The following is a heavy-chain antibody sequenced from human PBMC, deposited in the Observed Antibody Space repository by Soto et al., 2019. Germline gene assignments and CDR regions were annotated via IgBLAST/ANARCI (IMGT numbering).Heavy chain of an antibody. J-gene: IGHJ5*02. CDR3: ARDYYDSSGYSDYNWFDP. CDR1: GGSISSGDYY. D-gene: IGHD3-22*01. V-gene: IGHV4-30-4*01. Sequence: PSETLSLTCTVSGGSISSGDYYWSWIRQPPGKGLEWIGYIYYSGSTYYHPSLKSRVTISVDTSKNQFSLKLSSVTAADTAVYYCARDYYDSSGYSDYNWFDPWGQGTLVTVSS. CDR2: IYYSGST.